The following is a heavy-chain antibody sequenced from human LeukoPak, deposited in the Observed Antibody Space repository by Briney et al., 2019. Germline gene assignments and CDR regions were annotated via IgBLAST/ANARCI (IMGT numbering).Heavy chain of an antibody. Sequence: PGGSLRLSCAASGFTFSSYAMTWVRQAPGKGLEWVSGISDSGSSTYYADSVKGRFTVSRDDSKNTLYLQMNSLRAEDTALYYCARPRDDNNGWYISWGQGSLVTVSS. V-gene: IGHV3-23*01. D-gene: IGHD6-19*01. CDR1: GFTFSSYA. CDR2: ISDSGSST. CDR3: ARPRDDNNGWYIS. J-gene: IGHJ5*02.